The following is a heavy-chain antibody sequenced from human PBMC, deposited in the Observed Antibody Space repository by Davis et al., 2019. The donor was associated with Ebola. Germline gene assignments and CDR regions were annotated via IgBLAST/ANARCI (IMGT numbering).Heavy chain of an antibody. CDR1: GFTFSGYA. CDR2: IRSKANSYAT. CDR3: TSTIYDSSGYYVDY. D-gene: IGHD3-22*01. V-gene: IGHV3-73*01. J-gene: IGHJ4*02. Sequence: GESLKISCAASGFTFSGYAMHWVRQASGKGLEWVGRIRSKANSYATAYAASVKGRFTISRDDSKNTAYLQMNSLKTEDTAVYYCTSTIYDSSGYYVDYWGQGTLVTVSS.